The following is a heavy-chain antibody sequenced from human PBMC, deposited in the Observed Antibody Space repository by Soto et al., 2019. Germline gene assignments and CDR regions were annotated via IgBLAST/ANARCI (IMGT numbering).Heavy chain of an antibody. Sequence: GASVKVSCKASGYTFTSYGISWVRQAPGQGLEWMGWISAYNGNTNYAQKLQGRVTMTTDTSTSTAYMELRSLRSDDTAVYYCARKYCSGGSCYYMDVWGKGTTVTVSS. D-gene: IGHD2-15*01. J-gene: IGHJ6*03. V-gene: IGHV1-18*01. CDR3: ARKYCSGGSCYYMDV. CDR1: GYTFTSYG. CDR2: ISAYNGNT.